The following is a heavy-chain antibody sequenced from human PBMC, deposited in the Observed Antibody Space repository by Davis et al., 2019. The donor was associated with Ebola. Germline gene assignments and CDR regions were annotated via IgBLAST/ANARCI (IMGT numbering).Heavy chain of an antibody. V-gene: IGHV3-23*01. CDR3: AKDLAAGSDSVGMDV. J-gene: IGHJ6*02. CDR2: IGGSGAGT. CDR1: GFPFSSYA. Sequence: GESLKISCAASGFPFSSYAMSWVRQAPGMGLEWVSTIGGSGAGTYYAESVKGRFTISRDNSKNTLYLQMNSLRAEDTAVYYCAKDLAAGSDSVGMDVWGQGTTVTVSS. D-gene: IGHD6-13*01.